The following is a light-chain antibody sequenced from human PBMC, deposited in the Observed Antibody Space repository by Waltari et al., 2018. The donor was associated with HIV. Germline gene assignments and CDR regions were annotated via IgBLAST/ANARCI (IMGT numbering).Light chain of an antibody. J-gene: IGKJ4*01. V-gene: IGKV3-20*01. Sequence: EIVLTQSPDTLSLSPGERVTLSCTASQSVTSCYLAWYQQKPGRTPRLVISGASSRATGIPDRFSGSGSGTHFTLTINGVEPEDFAVYFCQQYATSPELTFGGGTQLDIK. CDR3: QQYATSPELT. CDR2: GAS. CDR1: QSVTSCY.